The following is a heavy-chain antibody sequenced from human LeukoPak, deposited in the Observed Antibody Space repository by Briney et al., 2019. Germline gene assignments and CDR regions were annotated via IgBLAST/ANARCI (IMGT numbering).Heavy chain of an antibody. J-gene: IGHJ4*02. Sequence: GKSLRLSCAASGFTFSSYGMHWVRQAPGEGLEWVAVISYDGSNKYYADSVKGRFTISRDNSKNTLYLQMNSLRAEDTAVYYCAKSARSALDYWGQGTLVTVSS. V-gene: IGHV3-30*18. D-gene: IGHD6-25*01. CDR1: GFTFSSYG. CDR3: AKSARSALDY. CDR2: ISYDGSNK.